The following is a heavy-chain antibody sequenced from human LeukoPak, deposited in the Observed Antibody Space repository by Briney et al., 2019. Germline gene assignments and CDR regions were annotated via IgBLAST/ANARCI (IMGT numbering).Heavy chain of an antibody. CDR1: GYTFTSYG. CDR2: ISAYNGNT. V-gene: IGHV1-18*01. J-gene: IGHJ6*02. Sequence: ASVKVSCKASGYTFTSYGISWVRQAPGQGLEWMGWISAYNGNTNYAQKLQGRVTITRDTSASTAYMELSSLRSEDTAVYYCARGESWGAYYYYGMDVRGQGTTVTVSS. CDR3: ARGESWGAYYYYGMDV. D-gene: IGHD7-27*01.